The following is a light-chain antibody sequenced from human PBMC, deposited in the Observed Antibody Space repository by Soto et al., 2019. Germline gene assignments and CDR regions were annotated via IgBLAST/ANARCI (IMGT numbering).Light chain of an antibody. J-gene: IGKJ1*01. CDR3: QQYNNWPT. CDR1: QSVSSN. V-gene: IGKV3-15*01. CDR2: GAS. Sequence: EIVMTQSPATLSVSPGERATLSCRASQSVSSNLAWYQQKPGQAPRLLIYGASTRATGIPARFSGSGSGTEFTLTISSLQSEDFAVSYCQQYNNWPTFGQGTKV.